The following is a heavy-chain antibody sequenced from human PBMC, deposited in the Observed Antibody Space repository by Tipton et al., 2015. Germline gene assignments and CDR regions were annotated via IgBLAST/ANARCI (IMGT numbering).Heavy chain of an antibody. CDR1: AGSISSGIYY. CDR3: ARHRTSVQWLVAFDI. CDR2: IYYSGSA. Sequence: TLSLTCTVSAGSISSGIYYWGWIRQPPGKGLEWIGSIYYSGSAYYNPSLMGRVTIFIDTSKNQFSLNLRFVTAADTAVYYCARHRTSVQWLVAFDIWGQGTMVTVSS. V-gene: IGHV4-39*01. J-gene: IGHJ3*02. D-gene: IGHD6-19*01.